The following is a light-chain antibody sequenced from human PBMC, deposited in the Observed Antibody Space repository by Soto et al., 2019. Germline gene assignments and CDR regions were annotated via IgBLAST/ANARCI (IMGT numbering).Light chain of an antibody. CDR2: GAS. CDR3: QHYASSPRP. CDR1: QSVSSSY. Sequence: EIGISKSPGTVALSNMERATLSCRASQSVSSSYLAWCQQKPGQPTRLLIYGASSRATGIRDRFSGSGSGTDFPLTISRLEPEDFTVYYCQHYASSPRPFGQGTKV. J-gene: IGKJ1*01. V-gene: IGKV3-20*01.